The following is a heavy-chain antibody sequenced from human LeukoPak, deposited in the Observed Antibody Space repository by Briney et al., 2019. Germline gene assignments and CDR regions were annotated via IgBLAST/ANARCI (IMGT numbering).Heavy chain of an antibody. D-gene: IGHD2-2*01. CDR3: AKEYRLGSRD. V-gene: IGHV3-23*01. Sequence: GGSLRLSCAASGFTFNGYAMTWVRQAPGKGLEWVSTVSGSGDTTYNADSVKGRFTSSRDNSKNRLHLQMNSLRAEDTAVYYCAKEYRLGSRDWGQGTLVTVSS. CDR1: GFTFNGYA. J-gene: IGHJ4*02. CDR2: VSGSGDTT.